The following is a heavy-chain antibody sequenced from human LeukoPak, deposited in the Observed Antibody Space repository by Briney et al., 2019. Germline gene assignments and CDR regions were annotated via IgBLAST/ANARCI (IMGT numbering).Heavy chain of an antibody. CDR1: GFTFSNAW. J-gene: IGHJ4*02. D-gene: IGHD1-14*01. CDR3: ARLFRDVTTFDY. Sequence: PRGSLRLSCAASGFTFSNAWMSWVRQAPGKGLEWVASIKQDGSQKYYVDSVKGRFTISRDNAKNSLYLQMNSLRAEDTAVYYCARLFRDVTTFDYWGQGPLVPVSS. V-gene: IGHV3-7*01. CDR2: IKQDGSQK.